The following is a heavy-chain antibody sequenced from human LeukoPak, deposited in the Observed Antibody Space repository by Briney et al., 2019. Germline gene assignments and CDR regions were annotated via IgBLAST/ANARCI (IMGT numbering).Heavy chain of an antibody. J-gene: IGHJ4*02. Sequence: SETLSLTCTVSGGSISRTSQYWGWIRQPPENGLEWIGSMYYSGATYYNPSLKSRVTISLDTSKNQFSLTLTSVTAADTAVYYCVRLRRMGNVVYCGQGTLVPVSS. CDR1: GGSISRTSQY. V-gene: IGHV4-39*01. CDR2: MYYSGAT. D-gene: IGHD1-26*01. CDR3: VRLRRMGNVVY.